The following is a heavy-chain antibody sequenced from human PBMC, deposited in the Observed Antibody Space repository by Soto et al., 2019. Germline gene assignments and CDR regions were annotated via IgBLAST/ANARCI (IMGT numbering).Heavy chain of an antibody. Sequence: QVQLVESGGGVVQPGRSLRLSCAASGFTFSSYAMHWVRQAPGKGLEWVAVISYDGSNKYYADCVKGRFTISRDNSKNTLYMQMNSLRAEDTAVYYCARDGDIVATILYYYGMDVWGQGTTVTVSS. V-gene: IGHV3-30-3*01. D-gene: IGHD5-12*01. CDR1: GFTFSSYA. CDR3: ARDGDIVATILYYYGMDV. J-gene: IGHJ6*02. CDR2: ISYDGSNK.